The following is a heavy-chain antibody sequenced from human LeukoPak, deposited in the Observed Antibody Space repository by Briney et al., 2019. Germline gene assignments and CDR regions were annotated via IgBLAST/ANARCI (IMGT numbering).Heavy chain of an antibody. D-gene: IGHD3-22*01. CDR2: IKSDGGT. V-gene: IGHV3-74*01. Sequence: GGSLRLSCAASGFTFSAYWMHWVRQAPGKGLVWVSRIKSDGGTNYADSVKGRFTISRDNAKKTVSLQMNSLRPEDTGVYYCARAPSEIGGYYPEYFRHWGQGTLVTVSS. CDR1: GFTFSAYW. CDR3: ARAPSEIGGYYPEYFRH. J-gene: IGHJ1*01.